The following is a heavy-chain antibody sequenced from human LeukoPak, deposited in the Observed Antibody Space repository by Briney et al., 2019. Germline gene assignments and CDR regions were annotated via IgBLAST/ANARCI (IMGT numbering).Heavy chain of an antibody. Sequence: ASVTVSCKASGYTFTGYYMHWMRQAPGQGLEWMGWINPNSGGTNYAQKFQGRITMIRDTSNSSAYKVPSRLRSDDTAVYYGPRKAALWTLVYYFHYWGQGSLVTVSS. CDR3: PRKAALWTLVYYFHY. CDR1: GYTFTGYY. D-gene: IGHD5-18*01. V-gene: IGHV1-2*02. J-gene: IGHJ4*02. CDR2: INPNSGGT.